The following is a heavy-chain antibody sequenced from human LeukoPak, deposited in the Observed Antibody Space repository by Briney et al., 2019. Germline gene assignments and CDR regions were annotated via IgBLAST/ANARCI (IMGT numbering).Heavy chain of an antibody. D-gene: IGHD4-23*01. CDR3: ARSVLGGNSILFPDY. CDR2: INHSGST. J-gene: IGHJ4*02. Sequence: SETLSLTCTVSGDSISSSSYYWGWIRQPPGKGLEWIGEINHSGSTNYNPSLKSRVTISVDTSKNQFSLKLSSVTAADTAVYYCARSVLGGNSILFPDYWGQGTLVTVSS. V-gene: IGHV4-39*07. CDR1: GDSISSSSYY.